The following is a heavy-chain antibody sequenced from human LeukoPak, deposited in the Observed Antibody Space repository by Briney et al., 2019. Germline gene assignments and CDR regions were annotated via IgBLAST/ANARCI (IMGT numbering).Heavy chain of an antibody. J-gene: IGHJ2*01. CDR2: IYYSGST. V-gene: IGHV4-39*01. CDR1: GGPITSSRYY. D-gene: IGHD2-21*02. Sequence: PSETLSLTCSVSGGPITSSRYYWGWIRQSPGGGLEWIGTIYYSGSTYYNPSLRSRVTISADTSKNQFSLNLSPVTAADTAVYYCARHVSSDLRIVVVTSDWYFDLWGRGTLVTVSS. CDR3: ARHVSSDLRIVVVTSDWYFDL.